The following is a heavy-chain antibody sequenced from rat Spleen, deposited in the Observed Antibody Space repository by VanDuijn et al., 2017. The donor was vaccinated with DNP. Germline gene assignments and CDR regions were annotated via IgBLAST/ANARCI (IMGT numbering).Heavy chain of an antibody. J-gene: IGHJ1*01. V-gene: IGHV2-72*01. D-gene: IGHD1-11*01. Sequence: QVQLTESGPGLMQPSETLSLTCTVSGFSLTSNGVGWVRQPLGKGLVWMGTIWADRNTKYSSVVQSRLSISRDTSKSQVFLEMSSLQPEDTGTYYWARHRGGTFAGYFDFWGPGTMVTVSS. CDR3: ARHRGGTFAGYFDF. CDR1: GFSLTSNG. CDR2: IWADRNT.